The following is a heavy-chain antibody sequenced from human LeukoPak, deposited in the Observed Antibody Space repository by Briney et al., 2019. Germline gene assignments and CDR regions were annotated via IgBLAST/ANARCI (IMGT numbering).Heavy chain of an antibody. CDR3: ARGYSNYGYVFDI. Sequence: VSVRVPHLACGCTFSSYSMNWVRQAPGKGLGWVASISSSSSYIYYADSVKGRFTISRDNAKKSLYLQMNSLRAEDTAVYYCARGYSNYGYVFDIWGQGTMVTVSS. D-gene: IGHD4-11*01. V-gene: IGHV3-21*01. CDR1: GCTFSSYS. CDR2: ISSSSSYI. J-gene: IGHJ3*02.